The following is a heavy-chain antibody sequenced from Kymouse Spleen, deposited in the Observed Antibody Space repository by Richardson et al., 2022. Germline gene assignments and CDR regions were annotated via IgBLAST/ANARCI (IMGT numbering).Heavy chain of an antibody. CDR3: AREGYNWNLAYHFDY. Sequence: EVQLVESGGGLVKPGGSLRLSCAASGFTFSSYSMNWVRQAPGKGLEWVSSISSSSSYIYYADSVKGRFTISRDNAKNSLYLQMNSLRAEDTAVYYCAREGYNWNLAYHFDYWGQGTLVTVSS. D-gene: IGHD1-7*01. CDR2: ISSSSSYI. J-gene: IGHJ4*02. V-gene: IGHV3-21*03. CDR1: GFTFSSYS.